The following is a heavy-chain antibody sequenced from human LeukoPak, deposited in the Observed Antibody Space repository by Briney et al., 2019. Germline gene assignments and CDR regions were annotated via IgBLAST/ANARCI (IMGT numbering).Heavy chain of an antibody. Sequence: GGSLRLSCAASGFTFSSYWMHWVRQAPGKGLVWVAHIHSDEITTAYADSVKGRFTISRDNTRNMLYLQMNSLRVEDTAVYFCATGPFSAFAIWGQGTTLIVSS. CDR3: ATGPFSAFAI. V-gene: IGHV3-74*01. CDR1: GFTFSSYW. D-gene: IGHD1-14*01. J-gene: IGHJ3*02. CDR2: IHSDEITT.